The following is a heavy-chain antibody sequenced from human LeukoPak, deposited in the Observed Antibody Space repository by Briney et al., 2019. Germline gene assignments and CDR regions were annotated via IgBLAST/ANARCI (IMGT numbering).Heavy chain of an antibody. CDR1: GDTFIRDT. Sequence: ASVKVSCKASGDTFIRDTFSCMRQAPGQGLEWLGGIMPIVDTPNYAQKFQGRVTITADKTTTTVYMDMSSLRSEDTAVYYCARGSGDYYDMSGLYELHAFNVWGQGTMVIVSS. CDR2: IMPIVDTP. V-gene: IGHV1-69*06. CDR3: ARGSGDYYDMSGLYELHAFNV. D-gene: IGHD3-22*01. J-gene: IGHJ3*01.